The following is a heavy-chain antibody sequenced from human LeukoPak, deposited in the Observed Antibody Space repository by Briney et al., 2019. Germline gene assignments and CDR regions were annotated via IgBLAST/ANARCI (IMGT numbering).Heavy chain of an antibody. CDR2: INHSGST. V-gene: IGHV4-34*01. D-gene: IGHD1-14*01. CDR3: ARNFLGRSRKAFDI. Sequence: SETLSLTCAVYGGSFSGYYWSWIRQPPGKGLEWIGEINHSGSTNYNPSLKSRVTISVDTSKNQFSLELSSVTAADTAVYYCARNFLGRSRKAFDIWGQGTMVTVSS. CDR1: GGSFSGYY. J-gene: IGHJ3*02.